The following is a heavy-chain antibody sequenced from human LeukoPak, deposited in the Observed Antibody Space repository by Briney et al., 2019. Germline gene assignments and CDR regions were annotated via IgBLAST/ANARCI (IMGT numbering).Heavy chain of an antibody. CDR2: ISGSGGST. J-gene: IGHJ4*02. CDR3: ARYYGDYGAFDY. D-gene: IGHD4-17*01. Sequence: GGSLRLSCAASGFTFNNYAMSWVRQAPGKGLEWVSAISGSGGSTYYADSVKGRFTISRDNSKNTLYLQMNSLRAEDTAVYYCARYYGDYGAFDYWGQGTLVTVSS. CDR1: GFTFNNYA. V-gene: IGHV3-23*01.